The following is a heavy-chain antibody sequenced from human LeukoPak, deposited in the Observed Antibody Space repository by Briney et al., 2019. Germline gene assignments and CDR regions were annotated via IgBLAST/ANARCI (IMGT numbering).Heavy chain of an antibody. V-gene: IGHV3-7*01. CDR3: ASTFAGRRE. D-gene: IGHD3-16*01. CDR2: IKQDGSEI. Sequence: GGSLRLSCAASGFTFGNYWMTWVRQAPGKGLEWVANIKQDGSEIYYVDSVKGRFTISRDNAKSSLYLQMNSLRAEDTAVYYCASTFAGRREWGQGTLVTVSS. CDR1: GFTFGNYW. J-gene: IGHJ4*02.